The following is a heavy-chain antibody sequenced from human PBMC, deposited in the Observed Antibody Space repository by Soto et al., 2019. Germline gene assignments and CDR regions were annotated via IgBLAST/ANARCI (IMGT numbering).Heavy chain of an antibody. CDR2: IDPSDSYT. D-gene: IGHD2-15*01. V-gene: IGHV5-10-1*01. Sequence: GESLKISCKGSGYSFTSYWISWVLQMPGKGLEWMGRIDPSDSYTNYSPSFQGHVTISADKSISTAYLQWSCLKASDTAMYYCARLQEGYCSGGSCYYYYGMDVWGQGTTVTVSS. J-gene: IGHJ6*02. CDR1: GYSFTSYW. CDR3: ARLQEGYCSGGSCYYYYGMDV.